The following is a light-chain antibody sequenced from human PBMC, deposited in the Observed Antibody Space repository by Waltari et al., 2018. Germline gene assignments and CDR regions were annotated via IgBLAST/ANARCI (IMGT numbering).Light chain of an antibody. V-gene: IGLV2-11*01. CDR3: CSYAGIWV. CDR1: GSDVGDFNS. Sequence: QSALTQPRSVSGSPGQSVTISCAGTGSDVGDFNSVSWYQQHPGKAPRLVIFDVTQRPSVVPDRFSGSKSGTSASLTVSGLQAEDEADYYCCSYAGIWVFGGGTKLTVL. CDR2: DVT. J-gene: IGLJ3*02.